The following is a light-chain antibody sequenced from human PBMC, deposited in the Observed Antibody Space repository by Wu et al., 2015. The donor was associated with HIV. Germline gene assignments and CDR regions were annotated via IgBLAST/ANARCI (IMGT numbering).Light chain of an antibody. J-gene: IGKJ4*01. CDR1: QSVSSY. Sequence: EIVMTQSPATLSVSPGERVTLSCRASQSVSSYLAWYQQKPGQAPRLLIYDASNRATGIPARFSGSGSGTDFTLTISSLEPEDFAVYYCHQRSNWPLTFGGGTKV. V-gene: IGKV3-11*01. CDR2: DAS. CDR3: HQRSNWPLT.